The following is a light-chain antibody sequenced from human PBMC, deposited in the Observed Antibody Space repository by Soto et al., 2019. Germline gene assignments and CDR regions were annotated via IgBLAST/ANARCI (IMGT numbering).Light chain of an antibody. Sequence: EIVLTQSPGTLSLSPGERATLSCRASQTVSNDYFAWYQQKPGQAPRLLIYGISNRATGIPDRFSGIGSGTDFTLTISRLEPEDFAVYFCQQYGRSPTFGQGTKVDIK. CDR2: GIS. CDR1: QTVSNDY. J-gene: IGKJ1*01. V-gene: IGKV3-20*01. CDR3: QQYGRSPT.